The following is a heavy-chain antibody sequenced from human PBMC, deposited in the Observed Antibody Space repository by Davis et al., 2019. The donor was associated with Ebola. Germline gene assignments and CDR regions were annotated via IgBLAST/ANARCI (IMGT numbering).Heavy chain of an antibody. V-gene: IGHV4-30-4*08. CDR3: ARYCSGGSGNSGFDY. Sequence: SWIRQPPGKGLEWMGYIYYSGSTYYNPSLKSRVTISVDTSKNQFSLKLSAVTAADTAVYYCARYCSGGSGNSGFDYWGKGNLVTVSS. D-gene: IGHD2-15*01. CDR2: IYYSGST. J-gene: IGHJ4*02.